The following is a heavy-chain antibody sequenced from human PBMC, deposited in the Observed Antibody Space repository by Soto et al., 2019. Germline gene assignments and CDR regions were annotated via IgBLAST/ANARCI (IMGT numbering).Heavy chain of an antibody. CDR3: ARDFLEYYGIQKVPNYYFDS. CDR2: TSSDGSSQ. J-gene: IGHJ4*01. V-gene: IGHV3-30-3*01. CDR1: GFPFSTYV. Sequence: QLVESGGGVVQPGRSLKLSCAASGFPFSTYVMHWVRQAPGKGLDWVALTSSDGSSQYYADSVKGRFTISRDNSNCTLCLQMKRLRPEDTAVYYCARDFLEYYGIQKVPNYYFDSWGHGTLVTVSA. D-gene: IGHD4-17*01.